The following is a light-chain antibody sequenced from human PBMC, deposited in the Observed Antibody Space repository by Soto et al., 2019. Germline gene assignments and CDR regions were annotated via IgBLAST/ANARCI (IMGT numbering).Light chain of an antibody. CDR3: QAWDSSTAV. J-gene: IGLJ2*01. CDR1: KLGDKY. V-gene: IGLV3-1*01. CDR2: QHS. Sequence: SYELTQPPSVSVSPGQTASITCSGDKLGDKYACWYQQKPGQSPVLVIYQHSKRPSGIPERFSGSNSGNTATLTISGTQAMDEADYYCQAWDSSTAVFGGGTKVTVL.